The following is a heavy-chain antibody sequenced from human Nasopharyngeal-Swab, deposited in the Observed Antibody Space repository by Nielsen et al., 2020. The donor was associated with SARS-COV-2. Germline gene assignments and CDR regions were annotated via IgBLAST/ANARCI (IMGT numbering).Heavy chain of an antibody. CDR3: ARRGYGGSGSYYFYYYMDV. CDR1: GYNFTTHW. D-gene: IGHD4-23*01. V-gene: IGHV5-51*01. J-gene: IGHJ6*03. CDR2: IYPGDSDT. Sequence: GESLKISCKGSGYNFTTHWIGWVRQMPGKGLEWMGIIYPGDSDTRYSPSFQGQVTISADKSISTAYLQWSSLKASDTAMYYCARRGYGGSGSYYFYYYMDVWGKGTTVTVSS.